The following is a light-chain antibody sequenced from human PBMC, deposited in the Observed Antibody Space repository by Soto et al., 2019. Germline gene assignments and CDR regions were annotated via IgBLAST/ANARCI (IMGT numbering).Light chain of an antibody. V-gene: IGLV1-44*01. J-gene: IGLJ1*01. CDR2: GNN. CDR3: AAWDDSLNEYV. Sequence: QSLLTQAPSVSGTRGQRFTITCSGSISDIGRNSVNWYQHLPGTAPRLLTHGNNHRPSGVPDRFSGSKSGTSASLAISGLQPEDEADYCCAAWDDSLNEYVFGDGTKVNVL. CDR1: ISDIGRNS.